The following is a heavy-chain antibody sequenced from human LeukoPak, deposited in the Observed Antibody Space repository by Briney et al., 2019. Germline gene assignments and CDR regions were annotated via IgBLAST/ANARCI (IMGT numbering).Heavy chain of an antibody. CDR3: ARDPGGWYYSDYYFDY. CDR2: ISAYNGNT. CDR1: GYTFTSYG. V-gene: IGHV1-18*01. Sequence: ASVKVSCKASGYTFTSYGISWVRQAPGQGLEWMGWISAYNGNTNYAQELQGRVTMTTDTSTSTAYMELRSLRSDDTAVYYCARDPGGWYYSDYYFDYWGQGTLVTVSS. J-gene: IGHJ4*02. D-gene: IGHD6-19*01.